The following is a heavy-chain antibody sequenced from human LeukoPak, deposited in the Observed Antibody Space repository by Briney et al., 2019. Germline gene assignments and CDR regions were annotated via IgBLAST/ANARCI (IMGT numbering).Heavy chain of an antibody. Sequence: GGSLRLSCAASGFTVSSNYMSWVRQAPGKGLEWVSVIYSGGSTYYAGSVKGRFTISRDNSKNTLYLQMNSLRAEDTAVYYCARNHDDYSSSWYYFDYWGQGTLVTVSS. D-gene: IGHD6-13*01. V-gene: IGHV3-66*01. CDR2: IYSGGST. CDR3: ARNHDDYSSSWYYFDY. CDR1: GFTVSSNY. J-gene: IGHJ4*02.